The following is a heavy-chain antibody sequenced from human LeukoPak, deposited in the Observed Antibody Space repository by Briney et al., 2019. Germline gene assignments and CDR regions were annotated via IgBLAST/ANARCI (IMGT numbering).Heavy chain of an antibody. CDR1: GGSISNYY. CDR2: VYYSGSP. CDR3: TRTSASTAIDY. J-gene: IGHJ4*02. D-gene: IGHD4-17*01. V-gene: IGHV4-59*01. Sequence: SETLSLTCTVSGGSISNYYWSWIRQSPGKRLEWIGYVYYSGSPNYNPSLKSRVTMSLDTSRNQFSLKLSSVTAADTAVYYCTRTSASTAIDYWGPGTLVTVSS.